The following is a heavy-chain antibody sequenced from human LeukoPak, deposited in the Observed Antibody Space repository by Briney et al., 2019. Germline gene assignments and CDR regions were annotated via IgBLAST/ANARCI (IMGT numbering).Heavy chain of an antibody. CDR2: TYYSGST. Sequence: SETLSLTCTVSGGSISSYYWSWIRQPPGKGLEWIGYTYYSGSTNYNPSLKSRVTISVDTSKNQFSLKLSSVTAADTAVYYCASIAAAGTPYFDYWGQGTLVTVSS. D-gene: IGHD6-13*01. CDR3: ASIAAAGTPYFDY. CDR1: GGSISSYY. J-gene: IGHJ4*02. V-gene: IGHV4-59*01.